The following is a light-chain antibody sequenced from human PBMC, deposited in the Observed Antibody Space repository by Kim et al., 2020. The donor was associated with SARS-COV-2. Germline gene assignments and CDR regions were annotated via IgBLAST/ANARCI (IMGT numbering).Light chain of an antibody. J-gene: IGKJ2*01. CDR2: WAS. V-gene: IGKV4-1*01. CDR3: QQYYSTLVYT. CDR1: QSVLYSSNNKNY. Sequence: ATINCKSSQSVLYSSNNKNYLAWYQQKPGQPPKLLIYWASTRESGVPDRFSGSGSGTDFTLTISSLQAEDVAVYYCQQYYSTLVYTFGQGTKLEI.